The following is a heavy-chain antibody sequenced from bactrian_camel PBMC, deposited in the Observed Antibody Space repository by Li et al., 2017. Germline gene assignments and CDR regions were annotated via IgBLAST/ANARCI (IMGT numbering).Heavy chain of an antibody. V-gene: IGHV3S53*01. CDR1: GNIHSV. Sequence: HVQLVESGGGSVQAGGSLRLSCAVSGNIHSVMGWFRQASGKEREGVAAIDSNGRTTYTDSVKGRFTISRDNAKNTVYLQMNSLKPEDTAVYYCAADPIIRAGFESRLRQVRAGLEDASWGQGTQVTVS. D-gene: IGHD1*01. CDR3: AADPIIRAGFESRLRQVRAGLEDAS. J-gene: IGHJ4*01. CDR2: IDSNGRT.